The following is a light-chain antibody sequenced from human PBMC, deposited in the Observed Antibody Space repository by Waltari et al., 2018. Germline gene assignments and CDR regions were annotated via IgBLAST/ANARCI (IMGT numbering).Light chain of an antibody. Sequence: QSALTQPASVSGSPGQSITISCTGTSSDVGRYDLVSWYQQHPGKAPKLMIYDVTKRPSGVSRRFSASKSGNPASLTISGLQSEDEADYFCSSYRSSTTPIPVFGGGTKLTVL. CDR2: DVT. CDR1: SSDVGRYDL. J-gene: IGLJ2*01. CDR3: SSYRSSTTPIPV. V-gene: IGLV2-14*02.